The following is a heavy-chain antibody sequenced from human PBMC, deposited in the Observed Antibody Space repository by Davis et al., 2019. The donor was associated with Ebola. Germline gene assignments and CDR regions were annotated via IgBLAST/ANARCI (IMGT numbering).Heavy chain of an antibody. CDR3: AGYDSSGYFGGYFDL. D-gene: IGHD3-22*01. CDR1: GGSISSSSYY. J-gene: IGHJ2*01. CDR2: IYYSGST. Sequence: GSLRLSCTVSGGSISSSSYYWGWIRQPPGKGLEWIGSIYYSGSTYYNPSLKSRVTISVDTSKNQFSLKLSSVTAADTAVYYCAGYDSSGYFGGYFDLWGRGTLVTVSS. V-gene: IGHV4-39*01.